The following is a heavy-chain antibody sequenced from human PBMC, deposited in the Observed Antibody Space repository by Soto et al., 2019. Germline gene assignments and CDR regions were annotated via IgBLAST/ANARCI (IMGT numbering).Heavy chain of an antibody. J-gene: IGHJ4*02. Sequence: SRTLALTCAVSGGSLSSNGYYWAVIRQPPGKGLEWIGSIYYSGSTYYNPSLKSRVTISVDTSKNQFSLKLSSVTAADTAVYYCSRHRTHSSSWVDYWGQGTLVTVSS. CDR1: GGSLSSNGYY. CDR2: IYYSGST. V-gene: IGHV4-39*01. D-gene: IGHD6-13*01. CDR3: SRHRTHSSSWVDY.